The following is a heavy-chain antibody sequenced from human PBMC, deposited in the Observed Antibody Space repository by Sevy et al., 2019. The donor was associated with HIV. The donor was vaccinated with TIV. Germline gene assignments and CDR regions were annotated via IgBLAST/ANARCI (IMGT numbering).Heavy chain of an antibody. CDR3: ARDRSYDFWSGYYTTYYYYGMDV. D-gene: IGHD3-3*01. V-gene: IGHV1-2*06. J-gene: IGHJ6*02. CDR2: INPNSGGT. Sequence: ASVKVSCKASGYTFTGYYMHWVRQAPGQGLEWMGRINPNSGGTNYAQKFQGRVTMTRDTSISTAYMELSRLRSDDTAVYYCARDRSYDFWSGYYTTYYYYGMDVWGQGTTVTVSS. CDR1: GYTFTGYY.